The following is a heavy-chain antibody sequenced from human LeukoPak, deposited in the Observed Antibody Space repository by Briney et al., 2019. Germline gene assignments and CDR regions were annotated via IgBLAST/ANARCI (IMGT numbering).Heavy chain of an antibody. V-gene: IGHV1-2*02. Sequence: GASVTVSCKASGYTFTGYYMHWVGQAPGQGLEWMGWINPKRGGTNYAQKFQGRVTMTRDTSIRTAYMELSRLRSDDTAVYYCARDLREGPSLGGGIDYWGQGTLVTVSS. D-gene: IGHD3-16*01. CDR3: ARDLREGPSLGGGIDY. CDR1: GYTFTGYY. CDR2: INPKRGGT. J-gene: IGHJ4*02.